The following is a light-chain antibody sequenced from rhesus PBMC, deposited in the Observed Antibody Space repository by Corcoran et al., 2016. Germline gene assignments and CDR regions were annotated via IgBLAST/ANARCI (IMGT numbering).Light chain of an antibody. CDR3: LQYNSSPFT. CDR1: QGISGW. V-gene: IGKV1-22*01. J-gene: IGKJ3*01. CDR2: ATS. Sequence: DIQMTQSPSSLSASVGDKVTITCRASQGISGWLAWYQQKPGKVPRLLIYATSSLQSGVPSRFSGGGSGADFTLTISSLQPEYFATYYCLQYNSSPFTFGPGTKLDI.